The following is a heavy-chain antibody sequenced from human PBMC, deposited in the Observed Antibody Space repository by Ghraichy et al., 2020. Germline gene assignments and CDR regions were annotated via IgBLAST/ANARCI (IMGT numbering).Heavy chain of an antibody. J-gene: IGHJ5*02. Sequence: LSLTCAASGFTFRSYWMTWVRQAPGTGLELVANIKQDGSEKYSVDSVKRRFTISKDNAKNSLSLQMISLRAEDTAVYYCARGSYPRFGPWGQGTLVTVSS. V-gene: IGHV3-7*01. CDR2: IKQDGSEK. CDR1: GFTFRSYW. CDR3: ARGSYPRFGP.